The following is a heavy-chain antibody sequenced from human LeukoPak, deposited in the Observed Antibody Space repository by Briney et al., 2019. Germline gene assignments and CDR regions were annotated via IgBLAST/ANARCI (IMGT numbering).Heavy chain of an antibody. Sequence: GGSLRLTCVVSGIIFHNYALPWVRQAPGRGLAWVSAISGVTGHTYDSDSVKGRFTISKDNSRNTLYLQRNSLKAEDTALYYCVKELRAYGSGRYFGMDVWGQGTTVIVSS. CDR1: GIIFHNYA. CDR3: VKELRAYGSGRYFGMDV. V-gene: IGHV3-23*01. D-gene: IGHD3-10*01. J-gene: IGHJ6*02. CDR2: ISGVTGHT.